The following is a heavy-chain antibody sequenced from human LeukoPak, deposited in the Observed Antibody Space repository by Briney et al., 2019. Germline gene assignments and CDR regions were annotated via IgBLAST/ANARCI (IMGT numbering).Heavy chain of an antibody. CDR3: AREKAYDSSVSYSNPFDY. Sequence: SETLSLTRSVSGGSISSGDYHWSWIRQLPGKGLEWIGYIHYRGTTYYNPSLESRVIVSADTSKNQFSLKLSSVTAADTAVYYCAREKAYDSSVSYSNPFDYWGLGTLVTVSS. CDR1: GGSISSGDYH. V-gene: IGHV4-31*03. D-gene: IGHD3-22*01. J-gene: IGHJ4*02. CDR2: IHYRGTT.